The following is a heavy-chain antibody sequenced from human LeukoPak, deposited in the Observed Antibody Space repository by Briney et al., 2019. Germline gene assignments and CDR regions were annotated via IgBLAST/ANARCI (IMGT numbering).Heavy chain of an antibody. CDR1: GGSFSGYY. CDR2: INHSGST. Sequence: SETLSLTCAVYGGSFSGYYWSWIRQPPGKGLEWIGEINHSGSTNYSPSLKSRVTISVDTSKNQFSLKLSSVTAADTAVYYCARRHSSSCLDYWGQGTLVTVSS. V-gene: IGHV4-34*01. CDR3: ARRHSSSCLDY. D-gene: IGHD6-13*01. J-gene: IGHJ4*02.